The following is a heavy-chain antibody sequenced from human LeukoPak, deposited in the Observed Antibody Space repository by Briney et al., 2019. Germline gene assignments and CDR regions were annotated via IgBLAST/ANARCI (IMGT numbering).Heavy chain of an antibody. V-gene: IGHV4-39*07. Sequence: KSSETLSLTCTVSGGSISSSSYYWGWIRQPPGKGLEWIGSIYYSGSTYYNPSLKSRVTISVDTSKNQFSLKLSSVTAADTAVYYCASFIPASDAFDIWGQGTMVTVSS. CDR1: GGSISSSSYY. CDR3: ASFIPASDAFDI. CDR2: IYYSGST. J-gene: IGHJ3*02. D-gene: IGHD2-21*01.